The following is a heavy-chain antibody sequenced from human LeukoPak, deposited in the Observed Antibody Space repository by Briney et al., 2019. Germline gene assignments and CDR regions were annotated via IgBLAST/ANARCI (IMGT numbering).Heavy chain of an antibody. V-gene: IGHV3-23*01. Sequence: GGSLRLSFAASGFTFSSYAMSWVRQAPGKGLEWVSAISGSGDSTYYADSVKGRFTISRDNSKNTLYLQMNSLRDEDTAVYYCAKVGRYCSSTSCSAGWFDPWGQGTLVTVSS. CDR2: ISGSGDST. D-gene: IGHD2-2*01. J-gene: IGHJ5*02. CDR3: AKVGRYCSSTSCSAGWFDP. CDR1: GFTFSSYA.